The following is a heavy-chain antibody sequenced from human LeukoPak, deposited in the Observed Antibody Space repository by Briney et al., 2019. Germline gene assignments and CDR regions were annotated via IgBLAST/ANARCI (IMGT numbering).Heavy chain of an antibody. CDR2: IYTSGST. D-gene: IGHD3-16*01. Sequence: TSETLSLTCTVSGGASSDYYWSWIRQPPGKGLECIGYIYTSGSTNYNPSLKSRVNISVDTSKKQFSLKLSSVTAADTAVYYCARLRCTRCAGRTSGQYYYYYMDVWGKGTTVTVSS. CDR1: GGASSDYY. CDR3: ARLRCTRCAGRTSGQYYYYYMDV. V-gene: IGHV4-4*09. J-gene: IGHJ6*03.